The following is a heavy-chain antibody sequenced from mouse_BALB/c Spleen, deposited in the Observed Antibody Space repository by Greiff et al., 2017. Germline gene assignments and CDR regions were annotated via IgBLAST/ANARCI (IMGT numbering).Heavy chain of an antibody. CDR3: AKKGCAMDY. CDR1: GFTFSSFG. CDR2: ISSGSSTI. J-gene: IGHJ4*01. Sequence: EVKVVESGGGLVQPGGSRKLSCAASGFTFSSFGMHWVRQAPEKGLEWVAYISSGSSTIYYADTVKGRFTISRDNPKNTLFLQMTSLRSEDTAMYYCAKKGCAMDYWGQGTSVTVSS. V-gene: IGHV5-17*02.